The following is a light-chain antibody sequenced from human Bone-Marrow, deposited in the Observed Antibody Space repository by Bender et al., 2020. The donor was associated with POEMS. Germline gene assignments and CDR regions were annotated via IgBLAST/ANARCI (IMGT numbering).Light chain of an antibody. J-gene: IGLJ3*02. V-gene: IGLV1-47*01. CDR3: ATWDDRLDGPM. Sequence: QSVLTQPPSASGTPGQRVTISCSGSTSNIGTNHVYWYQQFPGMAPKLLIYTNTQRPSGVPDRFSGSKSGTSASLAIGGLRSEDEANYYCATWDDRLDGPMFGGGTKLTVL. CDR2: TNT. CDR1: TSNIGTNH.